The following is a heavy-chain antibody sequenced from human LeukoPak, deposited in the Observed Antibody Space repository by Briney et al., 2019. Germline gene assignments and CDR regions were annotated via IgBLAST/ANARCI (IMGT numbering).Heavy chain of an antibody. CDR1: GGSMSPYY. Sequence: SQTLSLTCTVSGGSMSPYYWNWIRQAPGKGLEWIGYVFYSGNTYYNPSLRGRVTISIDTSKSQFSLNLSSVTAADTAVYYCATQAAAGYFDYWGQGTLVTVSS. CDR2: VFYSGNT. V-gene: IGHV4-59*01. J-gene: IGHJ4*02. D-gene: IGHD6-13*01. CDR3: ATQAAAGYFDY.